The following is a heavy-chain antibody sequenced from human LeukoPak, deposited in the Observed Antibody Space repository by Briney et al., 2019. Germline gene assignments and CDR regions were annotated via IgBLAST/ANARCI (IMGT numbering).Heavy chain of an antibody. Sequence: GGSLRLSCAASGFTFSSYAMSWVRQAPGKGLECVSSISGSGGSTNYADSVKGRFTISRDNSKNTLYLQVNRLRAEDTAVYYCAKENGPLFDYWGQGTLVTVSS. CDR1: GFTFSSYA. CDR3: AKENGPLFDY. V-gene: IGHV3-23*01. J-gene: IGHJ4*02. CDR2: ISGSGGST.